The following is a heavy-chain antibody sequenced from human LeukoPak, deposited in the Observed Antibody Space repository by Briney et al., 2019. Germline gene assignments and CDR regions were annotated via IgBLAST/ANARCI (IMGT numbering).Heavy chain of an antibody. CDR1: GYSFTSYW. CDR2: IYPGDSDN. J-gene: IGHJ6*03. Sequence: GESLKISCKGSGYSFTSYWIGWVRQMPGKGLEWMGIIYPGDSDNRYSPSFQGQVTISADKSISTAYLQWSSLKASDTAMYYCARQDIVVVPAARDYYYYYMDVWGKGTTVTVSS. CDR3: ARQDIVVVPAARDYYYYYMDV. D-gene: IGHD2-2*01. V-gene: IGHV5-51*01.